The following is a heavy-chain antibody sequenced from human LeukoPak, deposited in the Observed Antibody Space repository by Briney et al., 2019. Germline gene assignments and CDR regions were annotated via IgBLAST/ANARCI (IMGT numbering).Heavy chain of an antibody. Sequence: PGGSLRLSCAASGFTFDNNAMSWVRQAPGKGLEWVSGISGRGGSTYYIDSVKGRFTISRDNSKNTLYLQMNSLRAEDTAVYYCAKDQYDSGLFDYWGQGTLVTVSS. CDR3: AKDQYDSGLFDY. J-gene: IGHJ4*02. CDR1: GFTFDNNA. V-gene: IGHV3-23*01. D-gene: IGHD3-22*01. CDR2: ISGRGGST.